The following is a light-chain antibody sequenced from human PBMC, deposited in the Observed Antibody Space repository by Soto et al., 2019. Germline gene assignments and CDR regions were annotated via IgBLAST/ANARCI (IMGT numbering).Light chain of an antibody. CDR3: QASLGRRSGYV. V-gene: IGLV1-40*01. Sequence: QSVLTQPPSVSGAPGQRVTISCTGSGSNIGAGYDIHWYQQVPGTAPKPLIYANTNRASGVPDRFSGSKSGTSASLAITGRQAEDEADYYCQASLGRRSGYVFGPGTKVTVL. J-gene: IGLJ1*01. CDR2: ANT. CDR1: GSNIGAGYD.